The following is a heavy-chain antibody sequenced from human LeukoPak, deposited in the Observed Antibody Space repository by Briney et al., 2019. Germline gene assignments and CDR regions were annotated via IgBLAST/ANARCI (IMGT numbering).Heavy chain of an antibody. Sequence: SETLSLTCAVSGGSISSSNWWSWVRQPPGKGLEWIGEIYHSGSTNYNPSLKSRVTISVDTSKNQLSLKLSSVTAADTAVYYCARGVLRFLEWLSREIDYWGQGTLVTVSS. CDR1: GGSISSSNW. CDR2: IYHSGST. J-gene: IGHJ4*02. D-gene: IGHD3-3*01. CDR3: ARGVLRFLEWLSREIDY. V-gene: IGHV4-4*02.